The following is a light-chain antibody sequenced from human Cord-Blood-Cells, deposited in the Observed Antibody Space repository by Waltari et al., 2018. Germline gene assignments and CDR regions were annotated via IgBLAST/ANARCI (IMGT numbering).Light chain of an antibody. CDR3: CSYAGSSTFVV. Sequence: QSALTQPASVSGSPGQSLTISCTGTSSDVGSYNLVSWYQQHPGKAPKLMIYVGSKRASWVSNRVAGSKSGNTASLTISGLQAEDEADYYCCSYAGSSTFVVFGGGTKLTVL. CDR2: VGS. V-gene: IGLV2-23*03. CDR1: SSDVGSYNL. J-gene: IGLJ2*01.